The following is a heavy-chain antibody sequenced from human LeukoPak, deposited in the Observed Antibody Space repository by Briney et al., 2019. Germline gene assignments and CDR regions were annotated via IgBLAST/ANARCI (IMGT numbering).Heavy chain of an antibody. CDR2: ISAYNGNT. Sequence: ASVKVSCKASGYTFTSYGISWVRQAPGQGLEWMGRISAYNGNTNYAQKLQGRVTMTTDTSTSTAYMELRSLRSDDTAVYYCARERDDILTGDFDYWGQGTLVTVSS. D-gene: IGHD3-9*01. CDR1: GYTFTSYG. J-gene: IGHJ4*02. V-gene: IGHV1-18*01. CDR3: ARERDDILTGDFDY.